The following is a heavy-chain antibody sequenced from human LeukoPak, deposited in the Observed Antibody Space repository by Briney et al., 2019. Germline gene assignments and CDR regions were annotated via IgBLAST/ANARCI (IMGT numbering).Heavy chain of an antibody. Sequence: ETLSLTCSVSGGSISGYYWSWARQPPGKGLEWVSAVSGHGDTTDYVDSVKGRFTISRDNSRNTVHLQIDSLRIEGTGVYYCARGSTAAAPGWVYWGHGTLVTVSS. D-gene: IGHD6-19*01. V-gene: IGHV3-23*01. CDR3: ARGSTAAAPGWVY. CDR2: VSGHGDTT. J-gene: IGHJ4*01. CDR1: GGSISGYY.